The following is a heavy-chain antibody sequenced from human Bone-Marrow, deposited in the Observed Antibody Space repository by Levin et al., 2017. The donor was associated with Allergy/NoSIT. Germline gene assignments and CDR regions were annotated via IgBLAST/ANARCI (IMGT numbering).Heavy chain of an antibody. V-gene: IGHV3-11*01. CDR1: GFTFSDYY. CDR3: ARDGETYYYGSGSQDGMDV. Sequence: SCAASGFTFSDYYMSWIRQAPGKGLEWVSYISSSGSTIYYADSVKGRFTISRDNAKNSLYLQMNSLRAEDTAVYYCARDGETYYYGSGSQDGMDVWGQGTTVTVSS. J-gene: IGHJ6*02. CDR2: ISSSGSTI. D-gene: IGHD3-10*01.